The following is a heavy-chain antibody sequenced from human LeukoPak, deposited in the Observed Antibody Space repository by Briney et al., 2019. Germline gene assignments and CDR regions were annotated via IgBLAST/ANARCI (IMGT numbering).Heavy chain of an antibody. CDR1: GFTFSSYG. CDR2: ISYDGSNN. D-gene: IGHD4-11*01. V-gene: IGHV3-30*18. CDR3: AKVGLTVTTILDYFDY. J-gene: IGHJ4*02. Sequence: HPGGSLRLSCAASGFTFSSYGMHWVRQAPGKWLEWVAVISYDGSNNYYADSVKGRFTISRDNSKNTLFLQMNSLRAEDTAVYYCAKVGLTVTTILDYFDYWGQGTLVTVSS.